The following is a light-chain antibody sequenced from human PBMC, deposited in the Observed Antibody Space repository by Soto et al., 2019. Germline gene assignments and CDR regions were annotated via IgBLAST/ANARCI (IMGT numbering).Light chain of an antibody. Sequence: EIMMTQSPATLSVSPGETATLSCRASQSVARNVAWFQQKPGQAPRLLITGASSGATGIPARFSGSGSATEFTLTISSLQSEDSAVYYCQQYSDWPLTFGGGTHVEIK. CDR3: QQYSDWPLT. J-gene: IGKJ4*01. CDR1: QSVARN. CDR2: GAS. V-gene: IGKV3D-15*01.